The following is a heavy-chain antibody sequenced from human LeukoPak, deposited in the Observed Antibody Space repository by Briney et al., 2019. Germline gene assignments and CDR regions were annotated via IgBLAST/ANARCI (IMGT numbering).Heavy chain of an antibody. CDR3: ALTCLAAAPDY. CDR1: GFTFSSYA. V-gene: IGHV3-30*01. D-gene: IGHD6-13*01. CDR2: ISYDGSNK. Sequence: GGSLRLSCAASGFTFSSYAMHWVRQAPGKGLEWVAVISYDGSNKYYADSVKGRFAISRDNSKNTLYLQMNSLRAEDTAVYYCALTCLAAAPDYWGQGTLVTVSS. J-gene: IGHJ4*02.